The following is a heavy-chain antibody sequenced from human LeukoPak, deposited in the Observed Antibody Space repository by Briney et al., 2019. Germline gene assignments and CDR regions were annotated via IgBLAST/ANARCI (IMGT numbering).Heavy chain of an antibody. D-gene: IGHD1-26*01. Sequence: GGSLRLSCAASGFIFNYYTMNWVRQAPGKGPEWIASIDSSGSYIHYAASVKGRFTISRDNARDSVYLQMNSLRADDTAVYYCARDIHSSRFDYWGHGTLVTVSS. J-gene: IGHJ4*01. CDR2: IDSSGSYI. CDR3: ARDIHSSRFDY. CDR1: GFIFNYYT. V-gene: IGHV3-21*01.